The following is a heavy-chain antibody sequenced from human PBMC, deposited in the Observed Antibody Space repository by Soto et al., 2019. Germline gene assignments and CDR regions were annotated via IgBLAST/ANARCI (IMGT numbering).Heavy chain of an antibody. CDR3: AREAEDLTSNFDY. Sequence: LRPSCSASGFTLTRYSMNWVRQAPGKGLEWVSSISSTTNYIYYGDSMKGRFTISRDNAKNSLYLEMNSLIAEDTAVYYSAREAEDLTSNFDYWRQGTLVTVSS. CDR2: ISSTTNYI. J-gene: IGHJ4*02. CDR1: GFTLTRYS. V-gene: IGHV3-21*06.